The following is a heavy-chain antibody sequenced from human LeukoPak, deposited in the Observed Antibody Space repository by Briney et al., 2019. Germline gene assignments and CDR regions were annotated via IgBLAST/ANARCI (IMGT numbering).Heavy chain of an antibody. J-gene: IGHJ4*02. CDR2: ISSSSSYI. CDR1: GFNFSSYS. CDR3: ARSQELADFDY. D-gene: IGHD6-13*01. Sequence: GGSLRLSCAASGFNFSSYSMKLVRQAPGKGLEWVSSISSSSSYIYYADSVKGRFTISRDNAKNSLYLQMNSLRAEDTAVYYCARSQELADFDYWGQGTLVTVSS. V-gene: IGHV3-21*01.